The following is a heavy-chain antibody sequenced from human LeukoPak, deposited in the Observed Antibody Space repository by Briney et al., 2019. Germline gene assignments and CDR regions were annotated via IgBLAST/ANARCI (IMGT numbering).Heavy chain of an antibody. CDR1: GFTFSSYS. J-gene: IGHJ5*02. D-gene: IGHD6-13*01. V-gene: IGHV3-48*04. CDR3: ARDRGSPSSWYANSFWFDP. Sequence: GGSLRLSCAASGFTFSSYSMNWVRQAPGKGLEWVSYISSSSSTIYYADSVKGRFTIPRDNAKNSLYLQMNSLRAEDTAVYYCARDRGSPSSWYANSFWFDPWGQGTLVTVSS. CDR2: ISSSSSTI.